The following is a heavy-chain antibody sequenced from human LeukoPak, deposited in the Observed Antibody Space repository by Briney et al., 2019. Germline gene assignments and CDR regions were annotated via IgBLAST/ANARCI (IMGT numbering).Heavy chain of an antibody. J-gene: IGHJ4*02. CDR2: VNHSGSA. V-gene: IGHV4-4*02. D-gene: IGHD6-25*01. CDR1: GGSISSDNW. CDR3: ARVHSSESFDY. Sequence: SETLSLTCAVSGGSISSDNWWSWVRQPPGKGLEWIGEVNHSGSANYNPSLKSRVTISVDKSKNQFSLKLTSVTAADTAVYYCARVHSSESFDYWGQGTLVTVSS.